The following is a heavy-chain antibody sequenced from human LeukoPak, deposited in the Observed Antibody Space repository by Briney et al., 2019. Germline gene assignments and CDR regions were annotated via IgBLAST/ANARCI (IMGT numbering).Heavy chain of an antibody. CDR2: ISSSSSTI. CDR3: ARETYDSSGYYYFDY. V-gene: IGHV3-48*04. CDR1: GFTFSSYS. Sequence: PGGSLRLSCAASGFTFSSYSMNRVRQAPGKGLEWVSYISSSSSTIYYADSVKGRFTISRDNAKNSLYLQMNSLRAEDTAVYYCARETYDSSGYYYFDYWGQGTLVTVSS. J-gene: IGHJ4*02. D-gene: IGHD3-22*01.